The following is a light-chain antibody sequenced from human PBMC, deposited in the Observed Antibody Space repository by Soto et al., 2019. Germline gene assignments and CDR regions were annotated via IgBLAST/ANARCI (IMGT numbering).Light chain of an antibody. CDR2: EVS. CDR1: SSDVGSYNL. Sequence: QSALTQPASVSGSPGQSITISCTGTSSDVGSYNLVSWYQQHPGKAPKLMIYEVSKRPAGGSNRFSGSKSGNTASLTISGLQDEDEDDSYCCSYSGSSSPAVVFSGGTDLTV. CDR3: CSYSGSSSPAVV. V-gene: IGLV2-23*02. J-gene: IGLJ2*01.